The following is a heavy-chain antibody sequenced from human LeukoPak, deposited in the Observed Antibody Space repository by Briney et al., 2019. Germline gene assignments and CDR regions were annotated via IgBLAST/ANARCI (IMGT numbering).Heavy chain of an antibody. J-gene: IGHJ4*02. CDR1: GGSISSSSYY. D-gene: IGHD2-15*01. V-gene: IGHV4-39*07. CDR3: ARVRHCSGGSCSSYYFDY. CDR2: IYYSGST. Sequence: PSETLSLTCTVSGGSISSSSYYWGWIRQPPGKGLEWIGSIYYSGSTYYNPSLKSRVTISVDTSKNQFSLKLSSVTAADTAVYYCARVRHCSGGSCSSYYFDYWGQGTLVTVSS.